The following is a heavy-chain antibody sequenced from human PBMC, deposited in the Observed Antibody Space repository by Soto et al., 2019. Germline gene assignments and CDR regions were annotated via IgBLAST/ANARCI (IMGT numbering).Heavy chain of an antibody. Sequence: QVQLVESGGGVVQPGRSLRLSCAASGFTFSSYGMHWVRQAPGTGLEWVAVISYAGDYQYYADSVKGRFTISRDNSKNTLYLQMNTLRPEDTAVYFCAKSRGGSSWYEGDSWGQGTLVTVSS. J-gene: IGHJ4*02. CDR1: GFTFSSYG. CDR3: AKSRGGSSWYEGDS. D-gene: IGHD6-13*01. V-gene: IGHV3-30*18. CDR2: ISYAGDYQ.